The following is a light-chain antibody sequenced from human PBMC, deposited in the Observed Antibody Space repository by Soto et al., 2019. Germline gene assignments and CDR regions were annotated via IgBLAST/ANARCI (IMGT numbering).Light chain of an antibody. CDR1: SSDIGDSNR. CDR2: EVT. Sequence: QSVLTQPPSASGSPGQSVTISCTGTSSDIGDSNRVSWYQRHPGKAPELMIYEVTKRPLGVPDRFSGSKSGDTASLTVSGLQAEDEAEYYCSSYTSISTLYVFGTGTKVTVL. CDR3: SSYTSISTLYV. V-gene: IGLV2-8*01. J-gene: IGLJ1*01.